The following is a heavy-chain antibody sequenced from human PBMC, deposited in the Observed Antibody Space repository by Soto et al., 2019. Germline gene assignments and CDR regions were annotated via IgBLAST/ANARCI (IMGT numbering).Heavy chain of an antibody. CDR3: ARADYDILTGYYSEPYFDY. CDR2: IYYSGST. V-gene: IGHV4-59*01. Sequence: PSETLSLTCTVSGGSISSYYWSWIRQPPGKGLEWIGYIYYSGSTNYNPSLKSRVTISVDTSKNQFSLKLSSVTAADTAVYYCARADYDILTGYYSEPYFDYWGQGTLVSVSS. J-gene: IGHJ4*02. D-gene: IGHD3-9*01. CDR1: GGSISSYY.